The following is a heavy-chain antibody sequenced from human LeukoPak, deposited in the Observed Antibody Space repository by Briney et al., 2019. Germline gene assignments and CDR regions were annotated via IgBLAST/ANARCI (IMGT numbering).Heavy chain of an antibody. D-gene: IGHD5-24*01. CDR3: ARDSAKMATSFFDAFDI. V-gene: IGHV1-69*01. CDR2: IIPIFGTA. CDR1: GGTFSSYA. J-gene: IGHJ3*02. Sequence: SVKVSCKASGGTFSSYAISWVRKAPGQGLDWMGGIIPIFGTANYAQKFQGRVTITADESTSTAYMELSSLRSEDTAVYYCARDSAKMATSFFDAFDIWGQGTMVTVSS.